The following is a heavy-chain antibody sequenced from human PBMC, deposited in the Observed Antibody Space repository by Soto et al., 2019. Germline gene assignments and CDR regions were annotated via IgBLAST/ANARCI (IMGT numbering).Heavy chain of an antibody. J-gene: IGHJ4*02. D-gene: IGHD3-10*01. CDR3: AKTYRSGTLVPIDY. CDR1: GVTFSSYA. V-gene: IGHV3-23*01. Sequence: GGSLRLSCAASGVTFSSYAMSWVRQAPGKGLEWVSTISSSGGSTYYADSVKGRFTISRDNSKNTLYVQMNSLRAEDTAVFYCAKTYRSGTLVPIDYWGQGTLVTVSS. CDR2: ISSSGGST.